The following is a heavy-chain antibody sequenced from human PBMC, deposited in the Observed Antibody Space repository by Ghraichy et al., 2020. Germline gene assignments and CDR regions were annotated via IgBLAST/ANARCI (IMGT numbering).Heavy chain of an antibody. Sequence: SQTLSLTCTVSGGSISSYYWSWIRQPPGKGLEWIGYIYYSGSTNYNPSLKSRVTISVDTSKNQFSLKLSSVTAADTAVYYCARGFTAYYRIDYWGQGTLVTVSS. CDR2: IYYSGST. CDR3: ARGFTAYYRIDY. V-gene: IGHV4-59*08. CDR1: GGSISSYY. J-gene: IGHJ4*02. D-gene: IGHD3-10*01.